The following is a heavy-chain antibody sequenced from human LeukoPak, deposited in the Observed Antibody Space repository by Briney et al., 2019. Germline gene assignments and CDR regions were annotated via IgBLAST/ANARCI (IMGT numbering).Heavy chain of an antibody. CDR1: GFTFSSYA. V-gene: IGHV3-23*01. D-gene: IGHD3-10*01. Sequence: GGSLRLSCAASGFTFSSYAMSWVRQAPGKGLEWVSAISGSGGSTYYADSVKGRFTISRDNSKNTVYLQMNSLRAEDTAVYYCARVSYGNYHYYYMDVWGKGTTVTVSS. CDR2: ISGSGGST. CDR3: ARVSYGNYHYYYMDV. J-gene: IGHJ6*03.